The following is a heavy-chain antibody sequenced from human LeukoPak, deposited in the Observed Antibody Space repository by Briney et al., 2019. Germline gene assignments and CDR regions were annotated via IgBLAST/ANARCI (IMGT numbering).Heavy chain of an antibody. CDR2: IYYSGRS. CDR1: GGSISSSSYY. V-gene: IGHV4-39*01. CDR3: ASKPIFYDSGIHWYYFDY. J-gene: IGHJ4*02. D-gene: IGHD3-10*01. Sequence: PSETLSLTCTVSGGSISSSSYYWGWIRQPPGKGLEWIASIYYSGRSYYNPSLTSRVTISVDTSRNQFSLKLSSVTAADTAVYYCASKPIFYDSGIHWYYFDYWGQGTLVTVSS.